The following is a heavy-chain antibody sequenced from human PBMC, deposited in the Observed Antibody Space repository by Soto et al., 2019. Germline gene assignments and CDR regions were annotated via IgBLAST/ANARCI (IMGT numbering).Heavy chain of an antibody. CDR2: IYHSGST. CDR3: ARHLMTTVTTYYYYGMDV. Sequence: PSETLSLTCAVSGGSISSSNWWSWARQPPGKGLEWIGEIYHSGSTNYNPSLKSRVTISVDKSKNQFSLKLSSVTAADTAVYYCARHLMTTVTTYYYYGMDVWGQGTTVIVSS. CDR1: GGSISSSNW. V-gene: IGHV4-4*02. J-gene: IGHJ6*02. D-gene: IGHD4-17*01.